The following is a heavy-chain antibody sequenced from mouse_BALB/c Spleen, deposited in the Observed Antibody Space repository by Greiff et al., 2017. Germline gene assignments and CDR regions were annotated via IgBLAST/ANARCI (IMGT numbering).Heavy chain of an antibody. CDR2: INPYNGDT. D-gene: IGHD2-3*01. V-gene: IGHV1-20*02. CDR1: GYSFTGYF. CDR3: ARDGWFAY. J-gene: IGHJ3*01. Sequence: VQLQQSGPELVKPGASVKISCKASGYSFTGYFMNWVMQSHGKSLEWIGRINPYNGDTFYNQKFKGKATLTVDKSSSTAHMELRSLASEDSAVYYCARDGWFAYWGQGTLVTVSA.